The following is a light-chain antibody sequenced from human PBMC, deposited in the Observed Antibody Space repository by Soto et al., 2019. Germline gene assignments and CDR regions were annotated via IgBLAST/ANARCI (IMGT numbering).Light chain of an antibody. CDR1: QSVSSSY. CDR2: GAS. J-gene: IGKJ1*01. CDR3: QQYNNWPRT. V-gene: IGKV3-20*01. Sequence: IVFTQSPGTLSLSPGQRATLSCRASQSVSSSYLAWYQQKPGQAPRLLIYGASSRATGIPDRFSGSGSGTDFTLTISRLEPEDFAVYYCQQYNNWPRTFGQGTKVDIK.